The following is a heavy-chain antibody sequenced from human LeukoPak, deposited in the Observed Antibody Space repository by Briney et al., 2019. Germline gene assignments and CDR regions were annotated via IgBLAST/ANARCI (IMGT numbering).Heavy chain of an antibody. CDR1: GGTFSSYA. CDR3: ARTHDHGDYPAFDY. CDR2: IIPIFGTA. J-gene: IGHJ4*02. D-gene: IGHD4-17*01. Sequence: SVKVSCKASGGTFSSYAISWVRQAPGQGLEWMGRIIPIFGTANYAQKFQGRVTITTDESTSTAYMELSSLRSEDTAVYYCARTHDHGDYPAFDYWGQGTLVTVSS. V-gene: IGHV1-69*05.